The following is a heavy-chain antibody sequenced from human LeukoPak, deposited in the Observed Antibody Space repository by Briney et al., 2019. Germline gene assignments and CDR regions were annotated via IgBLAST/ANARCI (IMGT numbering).Heavy chain of an antibody. V-gene: IGHV3-30*04. D-gene: IGHD3-22*01. CDR2: ISYDGSNE. J-gene: IGHJ4*02. CDR3: AKRLGSYYYDSSGYQYFDY. CDR1: GFTFSSYV. Sequence: PRRSLRLSCAASGFTFSSYVMHWVRQVPGKGLEWVAIISYDGSNEYYADSVKGRFTISRDNSKNTLYLQMNSLRAADTAVYYCAKRLGSYYYDSSGYQYFDYWGQGTLVTVSS.